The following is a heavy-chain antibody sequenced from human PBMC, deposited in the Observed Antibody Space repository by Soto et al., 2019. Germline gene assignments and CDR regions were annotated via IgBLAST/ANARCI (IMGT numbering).Heavy chain of an antibody. V-gene: IGHV4-34*01. CDR2: INHSGST. J-gene: IGHJ6*03. Sequence: SDTLSLTCAVYGGSFSGYYWSWIRQPPGKGLEWIGEINHSGSTNYNPSLKSRVTISVDTSKNQFSLKLSSVTAADTAVYYCARVNGVMQFTMVRGVPSSPYYYYYMDVRGKGTTVTVSS. CDR3: ARVNGVMQFTMVRGVPSSPYYYYYMDV. CDR1: GGSFSGYY. D-gene: IGHD3-10*01.